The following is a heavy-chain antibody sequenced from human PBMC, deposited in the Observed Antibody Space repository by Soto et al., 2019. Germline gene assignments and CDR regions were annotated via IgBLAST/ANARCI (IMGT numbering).Heavy chain of an antibody. CDR2: VVPLLGIT. Sequence: QVQLVQSGAELKKPGSSVKVSCKASGGTFGSYTFSWVRQAPGQGLEWMGRVVPLLGITNYAQKFQGRVTITADKSMPTAYMELSSLRTEDTAMYYCARDPDGSGRPEVYWGQGTLVTVSS. CDR3: ARDPDGSGRPEVY. V-gene: IGHV1-69*08. J-gene: IGHJ4*02. D-gene: IGHD3-10*01. CDR1: GGTFGSYT.